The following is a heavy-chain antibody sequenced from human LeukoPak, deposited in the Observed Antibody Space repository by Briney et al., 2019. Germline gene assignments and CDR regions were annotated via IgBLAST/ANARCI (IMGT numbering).Heavy chain of an antibody. CDR3: ARRGRDGYNYEPQTYYFDY. V-gene: IGHV5-10-1*01. CDR2: IDPSDSYT. J-gene: IGHJ4*02. Sequence: PGESLRISCKGSGYSFTSYWISWVRQMPGKGLEWMGRIDPSDSYTNYLPSFQGHVTILADQFISTAYLQWSSLKASDTAMYYCARRGRDGYNYEPQTYYFDYWGQGTLVTVSS. D-gene: IGHD5-24*01. CDR1: GYSFTSYW.